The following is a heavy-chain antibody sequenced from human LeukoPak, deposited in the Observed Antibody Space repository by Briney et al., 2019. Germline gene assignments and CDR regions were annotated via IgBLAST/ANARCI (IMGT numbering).Heavy chain of an antibody. CDR1: GGSFSGYY. J-gene: IGHJ5*02. V-gene: IGHV4-34*01. D-gene: IGHD2-15*01. CDR2: INHSGST. Sequence: SETLSLTCAVYGGSFSGYYWSWLRQPPGKGLEWIGEINHSGSTNYNPSLRSRVTISVDKSKKQFSLKLRSVTAGEPAVYYWAGGGIVVARGWFDPWGQGTLVTVSS. CDR3: AGGGIVVARGWFDP.